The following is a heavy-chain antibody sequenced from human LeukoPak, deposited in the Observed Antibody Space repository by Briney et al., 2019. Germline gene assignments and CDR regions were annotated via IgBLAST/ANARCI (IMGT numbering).Heavy chain of an antibody. J-gene: IGHJ4*02. CDR3: AKTGGRFLEWFDSFGY. CDR2: ISGSGGST. CDR1: GFTFSSYA. D-gene: IGHD3-3*01. Sequence: GGSLRLSCAASGFTFSSYAMSWVRQAPGKGLEWVSAISGSGGSTYYADSVKGRFTISRDNSKNTLYLQMNSLRAEDTAVYYCAKTGGRFLEWFDSFGYWGQGTLVTVSS. V-gene: IGHV3-23*01.